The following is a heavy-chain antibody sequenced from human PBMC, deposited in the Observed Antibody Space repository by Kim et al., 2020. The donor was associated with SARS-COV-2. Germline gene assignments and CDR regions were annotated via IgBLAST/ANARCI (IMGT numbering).Heavy chain of an antibody. Sequence: GGSLRLSCVASGFTFSNYAMSWVRQAPGKGLEWVSAISGSGIRTYFADSIKSRFTIFRDNSKHTVYVQMNSLRADDTAVYYYVKGGLRGRFDSWGQGTLVTVSS. J-gene: IGHJ4*02. V-gene: IGHV3-23*01. CDR1: GFTFSNYA. CDR3: VKGGLRGRFDS. CDR2: ISGSGIRT. D-gene: IGHD4-17*01.